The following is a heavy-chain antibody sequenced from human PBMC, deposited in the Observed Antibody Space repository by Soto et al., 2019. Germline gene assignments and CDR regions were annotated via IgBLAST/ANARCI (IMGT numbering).Heavy chain of an antibody. J-gene: IGHJ5*02. Sequence: GGSLRLSCAASGFTFSSYAMSWVRQAPGKGLEWVSAISGSGGSTYYADSVKGRFTISRDNSKNTLYLQMNSLRAEDTAVYYCAKYTVVVPAATRPRWFDPWGQGTLVTVSS. CDR1: GFTFSSYA. D-gene: IGHD2-2*01. CDR2: ISGSGGST. V-gene: IGHV3-23*01. CDR3: AKYTVVVPAATRPRWFDP.